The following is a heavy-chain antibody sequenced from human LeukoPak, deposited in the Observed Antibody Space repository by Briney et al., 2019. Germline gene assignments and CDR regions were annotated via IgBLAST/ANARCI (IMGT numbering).Heavy chain of an antibody. D-gene: IGHD3-10*01. CDR3: ARGRITMVRGVINGYGMDV. V-gene: IGHV3-66*01. J-gene: IGHJ6*02. Sequence: GGSLRLSCAASGFTVSSNYMSWVRQAPGKGLEWVSVIYSGGSTYYADSVKGRFTISRDNPKNTLYLQMNSLRAEDTAVYYCARGRITMVRGVINGYGMDVWGQGTTVTVSS. CDR2: IYSGGST. CDR1: GFTVSSNY.